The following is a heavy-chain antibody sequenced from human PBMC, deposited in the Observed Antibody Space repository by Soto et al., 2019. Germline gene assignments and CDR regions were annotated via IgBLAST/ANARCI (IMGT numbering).Heavy chain of an antibody. CDR2: IYPADSET. V-gene: IGHV5-51*01. CDR1: GYSFFSHW. J-gene: IGHJ4*02. D-gene: IGHD3-22*01. CDR3: ARRRWLSGYYDY. Sequence: GESLKISCKGSGYSFFSHWIGWVRQMPGKGLEWVGIIYPADSETRYSPSFQGQVTISVDKSINTAYLQWSSLKASDTAMYYCARRRWLSGYYDYWGQGTLVTVSS.